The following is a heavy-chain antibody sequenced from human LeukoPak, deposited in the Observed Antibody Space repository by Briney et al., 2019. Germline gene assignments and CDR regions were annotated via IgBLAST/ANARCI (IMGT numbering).Heavy chain of an antibody. D-gene: IGHD3-3*01. V-gene: IGHV4-34*01. J-gene: IGHJ6*02. Sequence: SETLSLTCAVYGGSFSGYYWSWIRQPPGKGLEWIGEINHSGSTNYNPSLKSRVTISVDTSKKQFSLKLSSVTAADTAVYYCARGGRVTIFGVVADYGMDVWGQGTTVTVSS. CDR1: GGSFSGYY. CDR3: ARGGRVTIFGVVADYGMDV. CDR2: INHSGST.